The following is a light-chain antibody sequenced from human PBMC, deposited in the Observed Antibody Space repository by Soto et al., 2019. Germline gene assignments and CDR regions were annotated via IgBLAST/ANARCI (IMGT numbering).Light chain of an antibody. CDR2: DAS. CDR3: KQYNSHWT. Sequence: DIQMTQSPSTLSASVGDRVTITCRASQSISSWLAWYQQKPGKAPKLLIYDASSLESGVPSRFSGSGSGTEFTLTISSLQPDYFATYSSKQYNSHWTFGHGTKVDIK. CDR1: QSISSW. V-gene: IGKV1-5*01. J-gene: IGKJ1*01.